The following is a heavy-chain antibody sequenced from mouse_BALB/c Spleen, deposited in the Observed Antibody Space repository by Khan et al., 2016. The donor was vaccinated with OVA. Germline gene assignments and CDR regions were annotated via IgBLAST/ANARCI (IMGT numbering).Heavy chain of an antibody. CDR2: ITYSGNT. D-gene: IGHD1-1*01. CDR3: ARSYGSWAMDY. J-gene: IGHJ4*01. V-gene: IGHV3-8*02. CDR1: GDSITSGF. Sequence: EVQLKQSGPSLVKPSQTLSLTCSVTGDSITSGFWNWIRKFPGNKFEYLGYITYSGNTYYNPSLKSRISFTRDTSKSQYFLQLNSVTTEDTATYFCARSYGSWAMDYWGQGTSVTVSS.